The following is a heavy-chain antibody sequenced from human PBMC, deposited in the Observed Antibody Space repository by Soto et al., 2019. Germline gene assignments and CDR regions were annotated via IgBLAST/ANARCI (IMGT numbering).Heavy chain of an antibody. V-gene: IGHV3-30*18. D-gene: IGHD1-1*01. CDR1: GFTFSSYG. Sequence: GSLRLSCAASGFTFSSYGMHWVRHAPGKGLEWVAVISYYGSNKYYADSVKGRFNISRDNSENTLYLQMNGLRAEDTAVYCCAKAYDVLYYFDYWGQGTLVTVSS. CDR2: ISYYGSNK. J-gene: IGHJ4*02. CDR3: AKAYDVLYYFDY.